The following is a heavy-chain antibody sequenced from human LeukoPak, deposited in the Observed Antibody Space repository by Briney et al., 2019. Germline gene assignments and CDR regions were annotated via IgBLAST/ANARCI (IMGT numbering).Heavy chain of an antibody. CDR3: ATDCPRSGGNCYLKH. Sequence: SETLSLTCTVSGGSISSGRYYWNWIRQPAGKGLEWIGRIYTSGSTDYNPSLKSRVTISIDTSKNQFSLKLKSVTAADTAVYYCATDCPRSGGNCYLKHWGQGTLVSVSS. D-gene: IGHD2-15*01. V-gene: IGHV4-61*02. J-gene: IGHJ1*01. CDR2: IYTSGST. CDR1: GGSISSGRYY.